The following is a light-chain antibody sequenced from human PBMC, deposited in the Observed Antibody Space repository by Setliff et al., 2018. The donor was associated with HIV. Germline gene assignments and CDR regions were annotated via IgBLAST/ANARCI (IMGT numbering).Light chain of an antibody. CDR2: DVS. V-gene: IGLV2-14*01. Sequence: QSALTQPASVSGSPGQSITISCTGTSSDVGGYNYVSWYQQHPGKAPKLMIYDVSNRPSGVSNRFSGSKSGNTASLTISGLQAEDEADYYCSSYAGSYTSYYVFGSGTKVTVL. CDR3: SSYAGSYTSYYV. J-gene: IGLJ1*01. CDR1: SSDVGGYNY.